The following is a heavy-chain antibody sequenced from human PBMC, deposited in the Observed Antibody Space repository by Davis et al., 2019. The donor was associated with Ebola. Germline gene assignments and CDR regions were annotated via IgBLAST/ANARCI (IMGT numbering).Heavy chain of an antibody. J-gene: IGHJ6*04. Sequence: GESLKISCTDSVITFSSYAMTWVRQAPGKGLEWVSALSGSGGSTYYADSVKGRFTISRDNSKNTLYLQMNRLRADDTAVYYCAKSGLSFGVVKYHYGMDVWGKGTTVTVSS. D-gene: IGHD3-3*01. CDR2: LSGSGGST. CDR1: VITFSSYA. CDR3: AKSGLSFGVVKYHYGMDV. V-gene: IGHV3-23*01.